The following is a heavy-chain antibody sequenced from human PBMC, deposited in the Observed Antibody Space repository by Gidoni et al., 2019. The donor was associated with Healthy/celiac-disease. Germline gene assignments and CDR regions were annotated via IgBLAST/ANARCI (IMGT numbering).Heavy chain of an antibody. V-gene: IGHV4-39*01. CDR1: GGSISSSSYY. J-gene: IGHJ4*02. CDR2: IYYSGST. Sequence: QLQLQESGPGLVKPSETLSLTCTVPGGSISSSSYYWGWIRQPPGKGLEWIGSIYYSGSTYYNPSLKSRVTISVDTSKNQFSLKLSSVTAADTAVYYCAKYSSSWTFFDYWGQGTLVTVSS. CDR3: AKYSSSWTFFDY. D-gene: IGHD6-13*01.